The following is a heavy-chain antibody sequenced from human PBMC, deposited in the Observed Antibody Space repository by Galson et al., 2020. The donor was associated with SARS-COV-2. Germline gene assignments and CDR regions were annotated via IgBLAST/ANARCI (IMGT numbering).Heavy chain of an antibody. D-gene: IGHD3-16*01. CDR3: ARGAWSTMGWLGGDYFDY. V-gene: IGHV3-33*01. J-gene: IGHJ4*02. CDR1: GFTFSSYG. Sequence: GGSLRLSCAASGFTFSSYGMHWVRQAPGKGLEWVAVIWYDGSNKYYADSVKGRFTISRDNSKNTLYLQMNSLRAEDTAVYYCARGAWSTMGWLGGDYFDYWGQGTLVTVSS. CDR2: IWYDGSNK.